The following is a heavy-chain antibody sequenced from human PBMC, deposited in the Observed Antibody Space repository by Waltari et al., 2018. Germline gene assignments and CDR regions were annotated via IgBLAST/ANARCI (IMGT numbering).Heavy chain of an antibody. Sequence: EVQLVESGGGLVKPGGSLRLSCAASGFTFSSYSMNWVRQAPGKGLEWVSSISSSSSYIYYADSVKGRFTISRDNAKNSLYLQMNSLRAEDTAVYYCARAEPKAGIVGAPDFDYWGQGTLVTVSS. V-gene: IGHV3-21*01. CDR1: GFTFSSYS. J-gene: IGHJ4*02. CDR3: ARAEPKAGIVGAPDFDY. CDR2: ISSSSSYI. D-gene: IGHD1-26*01.